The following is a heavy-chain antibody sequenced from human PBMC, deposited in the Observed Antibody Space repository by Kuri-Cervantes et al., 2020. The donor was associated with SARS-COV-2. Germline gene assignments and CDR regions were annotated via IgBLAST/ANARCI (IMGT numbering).Heavy chain of an antibody. Sequence: GGSLRLSCAASGFTFSSYWMSWVRQAPGKGLEWVANIKQDGSEKYYVDSVKGRFTIYRDNAKNSLYLQMNSLRAEDTAVYYCARGLSRKPFDYWGQGALVTVSS. CDR3: ARGLSRKPFDY. CDR2: IKQDGSEK. V-gene: IGHV3-7*01. J-gene: IGHJ4*02. CDR1: GFTFSSYW.